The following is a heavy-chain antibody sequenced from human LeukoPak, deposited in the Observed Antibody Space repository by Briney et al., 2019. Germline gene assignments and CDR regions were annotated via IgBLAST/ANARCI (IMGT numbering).Heavy chain of an antibody. V-gene: IGHV4-34*01. D-gene: IGHD3-22*01. Sequence: SETLSLTCAVYGGSFSGYYWSWIRQPPGKGVEWIGEINHSGSTNYNPSLKSRVTISVDTSKNQFSLKLSSVTAADTAVYYCARARGVYYYDSSGYRYWGQGTLVTVSS. CDR3: ARARGVYYYDSSGYRY. J-gene: IGHJ4*02. CDR1: GGSFSGYY. CDR2: INHSGST.